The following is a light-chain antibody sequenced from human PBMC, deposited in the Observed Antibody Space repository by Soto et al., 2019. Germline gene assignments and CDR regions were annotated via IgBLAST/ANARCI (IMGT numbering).Light chain of an antibody. V-gene: IGKV1-5*03. CDR2: KAS. CDR1: QSISSW. Sequence: DIQMTQSPSTLSASVGDRVTITCRASQSISSWLAWYQQNPGKAPKLLIYKASSLESGVPSRFSGSGSGTDFTLTISSLQPDDFATYYCQQYNSYSRTFGQGTKVEIK. CDR3: QQYNSYSRT. J-gene: IGKJ1*01.